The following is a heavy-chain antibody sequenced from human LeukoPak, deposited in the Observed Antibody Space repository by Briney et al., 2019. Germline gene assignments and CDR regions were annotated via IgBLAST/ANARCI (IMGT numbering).Heavy chain of an antibody. CDR1: GGSFSGYY. CDR3: ARATVTVVFDY. V-gene: IGHV4-34*01. Sequence: SQTLSLTCAVYGGSFSGYYWSWIRQPPGEGLEWVGEISHSGRTNYNPSLKRRVTISVNTSKNQFSLKPSAVTAAEPPVYYCARATVTVVFDYWGQGTLVTVSS. J-gene: IGHJ4*02. CDR2: ISHSGRT. D-gene: IGHD4-11*01.